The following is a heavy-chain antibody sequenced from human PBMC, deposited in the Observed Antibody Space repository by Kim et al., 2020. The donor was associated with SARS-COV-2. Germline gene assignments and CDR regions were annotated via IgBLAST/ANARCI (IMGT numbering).Heavy chain of an antibody. Sequence: PSLKSRVTLSVDTSKNQFSRKLSSVTAADTAVYYCARVAAAGYYYYGMDVWGQGTTVTVSS. D-gene: IGHD6-13*01. V-gene: IGHV4-31*02. J-gene: IGHJ6*02. CDR3: ARVAAAGYYYYGMDV.